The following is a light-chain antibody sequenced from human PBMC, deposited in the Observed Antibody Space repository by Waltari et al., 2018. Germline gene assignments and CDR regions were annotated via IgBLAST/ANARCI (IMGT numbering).Light chain of an antibody. CDR3: VLYMGSGSYWV. CDR2: STN. J-gene: IGLJ3*02. Sequence: QTVVTQAPSFSVSPGGTVTLTCGLSSGSVSTSYFPSWYQQTPGQAPRTLIYSTNTRSSGVPDRFSGSILGNKAALTITGAQADDESDYYCVLYMGSGSYWVFGGGTKLTVL. V-gene: IGLV8-61*01. CDR1: SGSVSTSYF.